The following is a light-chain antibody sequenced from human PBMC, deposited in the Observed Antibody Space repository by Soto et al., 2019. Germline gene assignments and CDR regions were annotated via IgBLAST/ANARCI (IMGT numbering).Light chain of an antibody. CDR3: QQSSTTPYT. Sequence: EIQMTQSPLSLSASVGDRVTITCRASQHIDTFLVWYQVKPGKAPKLLIQTASSLHSGVPSRFSGGGFGTSFTLTIISLQPEDFATYYCQQSSTTPYTFGQGTKLEIK. CDR2: TAS. CDR1: QHIDTF. V-gene: IGKV1-39*01. J-gene: IGKJ2*01.